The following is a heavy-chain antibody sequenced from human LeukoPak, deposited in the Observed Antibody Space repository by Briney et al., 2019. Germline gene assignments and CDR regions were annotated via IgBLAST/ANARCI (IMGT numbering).Heavy chain of an antibody. CDR1: GGSISSGRYY. CDR3: AKTYIAAAGAHDAFDI. D-gene: IGHD6-13*01. V-gene: IGHV4-61*02. Sequence: PSETLSLTCTVSGGSISSGRYYWNWIRQPAGKGLEWIGRTYTSGSTNYNPSLKSRVTISLDTSKNQFSMKLSSVTAADTAMYYCAKTYIAAAGAHDAFDIWGQGTMVTVSS. CDR2: TYTSGST. J-gene: IGHJ3*02.